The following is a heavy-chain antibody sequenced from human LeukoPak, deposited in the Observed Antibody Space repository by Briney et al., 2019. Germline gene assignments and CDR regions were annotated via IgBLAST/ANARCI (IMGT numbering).Heavy chain of an antibody. CDR1: GYTFTSYG. D-gene: IGHD3-22*01. J-gene: IGHJ3*02. V-gene: IGHV1-18*01. Sequence: ASVKVSCKASGYTFTSYGISWVRQAPGQGLEWMGWISAYNGNTNYAQKLQGRVTMTTDTSTSTAYMELSSLRSEDTAVYYCASGSYYDSSGYSTDDFGIWGQGTMVTVSS. CDR3: ASGSYYDSSGYSTDDFGI. CDR2: ISAYNGNT.